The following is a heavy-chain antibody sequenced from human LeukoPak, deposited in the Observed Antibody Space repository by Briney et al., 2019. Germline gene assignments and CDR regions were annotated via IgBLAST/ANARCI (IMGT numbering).Heavy chain of an antibody. CDR2: IYYSGST. CDR1: GGSISSYY. V-gene: IGHV4-59*01. J-gene: IGHJ6*03. D-gene: IGHD3-10*01. CDR3: ARAGWFAGLYYYYCMDV. Sequence: SETLSLTCTVSGGSISSYYWSWIRQPPGKGLEWIGYIYYSGSTNYNPSLKSRVTISVDTSKNQFSLKLSSVTAADTAVYYCARAGWFAGLYYYYCMDVWGKGTTVTVSS.